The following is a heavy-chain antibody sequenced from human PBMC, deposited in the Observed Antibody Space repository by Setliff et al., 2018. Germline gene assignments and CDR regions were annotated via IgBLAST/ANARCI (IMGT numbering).Heavy chain of an antibody. D-gene: IGHD3-10*01. CDR2: IYYSGST. J-gene: IGHJ4*02. CDR3: VMGSGALGPN. CDR1: GGSISSGGYY. V-gene: IGHV4-31*03. Sequence: PSETLSLTCTVSGGSISSGGYYWSWIRQHPGKGLEWIGYIYYSGSTYYNPSLKSRVTVSVDTSKNQFSLKLSSVTAADTAVYYCVMGSGALGPNWGQGTLVTVS.